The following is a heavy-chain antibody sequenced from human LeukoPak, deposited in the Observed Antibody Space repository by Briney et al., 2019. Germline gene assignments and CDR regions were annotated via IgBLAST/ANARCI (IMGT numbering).Heavy chain of an antibody. V-gene: IGHV1-8*01. CDR2: MNPNSGDT. J-gene: IGHJ4*02. CDR3: ARSGFGGNVNFDY. Sequence: ASVKVFCKASGYTFTSYDINWVRQAAGQGLEWMGWMNPNSGDTGYAQRFQGRVTMTRDTSISTAYMEVSSLTSEDTAVYYCARSGFGGNVNFDYWGQGTLVTVSS. CDR1: GYTFTSYD. D-gene: IGHD3-3*01.